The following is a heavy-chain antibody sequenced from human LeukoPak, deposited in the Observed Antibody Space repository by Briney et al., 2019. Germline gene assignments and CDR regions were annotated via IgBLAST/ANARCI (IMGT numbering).Heavy chain of an antibody. CDR3: ARESSSTYYFDY. CDR2: IWYDGSNK. CDR1: GFTFSSYA. V-gene: IGHV3-33*08. J-gene: IGHJ4*02. D-gene: IGHD6-6*01. Sequence: GRSLRLSCAASGFTFSSYAMHWVRQAPGKGLEWVAVIWYDGSNKYYADSVKGRFTISRDNSKNTLYLQMNSLRAEDTAVYYCARESSSTYYFDYWGQGTLVTVSS.